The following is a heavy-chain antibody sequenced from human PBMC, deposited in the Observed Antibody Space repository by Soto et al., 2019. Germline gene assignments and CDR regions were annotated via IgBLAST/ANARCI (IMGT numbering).Heavy chain of an antibody. D-gene: IGHD7-27*01. CDR1: GFTFSSYT. V-gene: IGHV3-23*01. Sequence: EVQLLESGGGLVQPGGSLRLSCAASGFTFSSYTRSWVGQGPGKGLEWVSGISSSGGSTVYADSVKGRFTISRDNFKNTLYLQMNSLRAEDTAVYYCAKGWGDYWGQGTPVTVSS. J-gene: IGHJ4*02. CDR2: ISSSGGST. CDR3: AKGWGDY.